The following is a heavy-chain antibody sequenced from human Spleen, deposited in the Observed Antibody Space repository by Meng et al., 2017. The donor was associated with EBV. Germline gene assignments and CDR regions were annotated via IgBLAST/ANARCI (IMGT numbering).Heavy chain of an antibody. CDR2: IYHSGST. Sequence: QLQLQESGPGLVKSSETLSLTCTVSGGSISSSGYYWGWIRQPPGKGLEWIGEIYHSGSTSYNPSLESRVTISVDKSKNQVFLKLSSVTVADTAVYYCAQRERWGLDPWGQGTLVPVSS. CDR1: GGSISSSGYY. J-gene: IGHJ5*02. D-gene: IGHD3-16*01. CDR3: AQRERWGLDP. V-gene: IGHV4-39*07.